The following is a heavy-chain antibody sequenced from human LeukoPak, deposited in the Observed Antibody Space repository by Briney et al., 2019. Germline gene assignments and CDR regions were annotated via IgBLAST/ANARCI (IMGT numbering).Heavy chain of an antibody. CDR3: AREAGDGGLCY. Sequence: GASVKVSCKASLGTFSSYAISWVRQAPGQGLEWMGGIIPIFATANYAQKFKGRVTIPADESTSTAYMELSSLRSEDTAVYYCAREAGDGGLCYWGQGTLVTVSS. V-gene: IGHV1-69*13. J-gene: IGHJ4*02. D-gene: IGHD7-27*01. CDR1: LGTFSSYA. CDR2: IIPIFATA.